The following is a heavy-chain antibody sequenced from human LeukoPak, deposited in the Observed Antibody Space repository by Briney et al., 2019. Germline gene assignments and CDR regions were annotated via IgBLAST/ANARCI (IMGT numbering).Heavy chain of an antibody. D-gene: IGHD3-22*01. CDR3: ARTSDSSGYHDFDY. J-gene: IGHJ4*02. CDR2: IYSGGST. V-gene: IGHV3-66*01. Sequence: GGSLRLSCAASGFTVSSNYMSWVRQAPGKGLEWVSVIYSGGSTYYADSVKGRFTISRDNSKNTLYLQMNSLRAEDTAVYYCARTSDSSGYHDFDYWGQGTLVTVSS. CDR1: GFTVSSNY.